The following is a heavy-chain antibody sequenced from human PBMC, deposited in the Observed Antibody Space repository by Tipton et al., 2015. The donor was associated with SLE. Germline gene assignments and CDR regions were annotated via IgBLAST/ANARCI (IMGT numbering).Heavy chain of an antibody. CDR2: IIPIFGTA. Sequence: QSGAEVKKPGASVKVSCKASGYTFTSYDINWVRQATGQGLEWMGWIIPIFGTANYAQKFQGRVTITADESTSTAYMELSSLRSEDTAVYYCASYDSSGPTGAFDIWGQGTMVTVSS. J-gene: IGHJ3*02. D-gene: IGHD3-22*01. CDR3: ASYDSSGPTGAFDI. V-gene: IGHV1-69*13. CDR1: GYTFTSYD.